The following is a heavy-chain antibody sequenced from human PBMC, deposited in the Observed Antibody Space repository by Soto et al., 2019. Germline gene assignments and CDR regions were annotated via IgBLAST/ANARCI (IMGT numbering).Heavy chain of an antibody. Sequence: SVKVSCKASGGTFSSYAISWVRQAPGQGLEWMGGIIPIFGTANYAQKFQGRVTITADESTSTAYMELSSLRSEDTAVYYCASNYYDSSAYHNAFDIWGQGTMVTVSS. V-gene: IGHV1-69*13. D-gene: IGHD3-22*01. CDR1: GGTFSSYA. CDR2: IIPIFGTA. J-gene: IGHJ3*02. CDR3: ASNYYDSSAYHNAFDI.